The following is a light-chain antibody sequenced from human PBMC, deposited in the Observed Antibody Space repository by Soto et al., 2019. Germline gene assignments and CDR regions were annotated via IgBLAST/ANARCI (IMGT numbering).Light chain of an antibody. V-gene: IGKV1-27*01. CDR1: QVIDNY. CDR2: AGS. J-gene: IGKJ1*01. CDR3: QKYNSAPWT. Sequence: DIQMTQSPSFLSASVGDRVTITCRASQVIDNYLAWYQQQPGKVPRLLIYAGSVLQAGVPSRFSGSGSGTDFTLTISSLQPEDVATYFCQKYNSAPWTFGQGTKVEIK.